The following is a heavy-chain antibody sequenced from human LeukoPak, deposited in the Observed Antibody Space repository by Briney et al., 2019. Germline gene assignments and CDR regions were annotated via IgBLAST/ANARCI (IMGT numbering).Heavy chain of an antibody. CDR2: ISWSSGSI. J-gene: IGHJ4*02. CDR1: GFTFDDYA. D-gene: IGHD3-10*01. Sequence: GGSLRLSCAASGFTFDDYAMHWVRQAPGKGLEWVSGISWSSGSIGYADSVRGRFTISRDNAKNSLYLQMNSLRAEDTALYYCAKDSYYGSFSFDYWGQGTLVTVSS. V-gene: IGHV3-9*01. CDR3: AKDSYYGSFSFDY.